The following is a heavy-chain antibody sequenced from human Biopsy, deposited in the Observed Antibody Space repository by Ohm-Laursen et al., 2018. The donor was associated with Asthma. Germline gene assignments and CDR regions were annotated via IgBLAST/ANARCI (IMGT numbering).Heavy chain of an antibody. CDR3: ARKAGSCISRTYYSLDF. CDR2: INSVFGTT. Sequence: ASSVKVSCKPLGGTFNTYVIGWVRQAPGQGLEWMGGINSVFGTTTYPQKFQDRVTITADDSTSTVYMELSSLRSEDTAVYYCARKAGSCISRTYYSLDFWGQGTLVTVSS. D-gene: IGHD1-26*01. J-gene: IGHJ4*02. V-gene: IGHV1-69*01. CDR1: GGTFNTYV.